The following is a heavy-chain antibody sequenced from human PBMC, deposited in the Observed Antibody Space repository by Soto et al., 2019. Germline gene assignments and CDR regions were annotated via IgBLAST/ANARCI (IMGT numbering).Heavy chain of an antibody. V-gene: IGHV1-69*12. J-gene: IGHJ6*02. CDR1: GGTFSSYA. CDR2: IIPIFGTA. Sequence: QVQLVQYGAEVKKPGSSVKVSCKASGGTFSSYAISWVRQAPGQGLAWMGGIIPIFGTANYAQKIQGSVTITAVESTSTAYMELSSLRSENTAVYYCASGKCGGDCLARMDVWGQGTTVTVSS. D-gene: IGHD2-21*02. CDR3: ASGKCGGDCLARMDV.